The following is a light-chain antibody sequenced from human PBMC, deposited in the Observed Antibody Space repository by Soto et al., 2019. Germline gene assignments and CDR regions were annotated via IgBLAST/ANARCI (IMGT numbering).Light chain of an antibody. CDR1: QRISKW. CDR2: DAS. CDR3: QQYHTYTPET. J-gene: IGKJ3*01. V-gene: IGKV1-5*01. Sequence: DIQMAQSPSTLAAAIAYRCTITCRASQRISKWLAWYQQKPGKAPKLLIYDASNLESGVPSRFSGNGSETEFTLTISTLQPDDFATYYCQQYHTYTPETFGPGTKVDIK.